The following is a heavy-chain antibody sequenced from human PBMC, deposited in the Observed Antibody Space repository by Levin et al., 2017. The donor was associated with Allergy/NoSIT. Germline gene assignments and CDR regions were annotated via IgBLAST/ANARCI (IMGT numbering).Heavy chain of an antibody. CDR2: INHSGST. D-gene: IGHD3-9*01. J-gene: IGHJ4*02. CDR1: GGSFSGYY. V-gene: IGHV4-34*01. CDR3: ARGWFSRPPFDY. Sequence: SETLSLTCAVYGGSFSGYYWSWIRQPPGKGLEWIGEINHSGSTNYNPSLKSRVTISVDTSKNQFSLKLSSVTAADTAVYYCARGWFSRPPFDYWGQGTLVTVSS.